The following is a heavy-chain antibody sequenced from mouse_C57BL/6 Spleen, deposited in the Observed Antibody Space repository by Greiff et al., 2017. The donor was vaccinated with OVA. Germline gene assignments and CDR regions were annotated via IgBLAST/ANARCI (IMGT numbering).Heavy chain of an antibody. Sequence: EVKLMESGPELVKPGASVKMSCKASGYTFTDYNMHWVKQSHGKSLEWIGYINPNNGGTSYNQKFKGKATLTVNKSSSTAYMELRSLTSEDSAVYYCARGIYYYGSSYVDYWGQGTTLTVSS. CDR3: ARGIYYYGSSYVDY. CDR1: GYTFTDYN. CDR2: INPNNGGT. V-gene: IGHV1-22*01. J-gene: IGHJ2*01. D-gene: IGHD1-1*01.